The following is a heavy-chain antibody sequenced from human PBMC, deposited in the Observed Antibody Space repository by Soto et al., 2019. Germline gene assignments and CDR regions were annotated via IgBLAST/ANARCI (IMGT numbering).Heavy chain of an antibody. CDR1: GFTFSSYA. CDR2: ISGSGGST. Sequence: GGSLRLSCAASGFTFSSYAMSWVRQSPGKGLEWVSAISGSGGSTYYADSVKGRFTISRDNSKNTLYLQMNSLRAEDTAVYYGAKGRAAAASFDYWGQGTLVTVS. V-gene: IGHV3-23*01. D-gene: IGHD6-13*01. J-gene: IGHJ4*02. CDR3: AKGRAAAASFDY.